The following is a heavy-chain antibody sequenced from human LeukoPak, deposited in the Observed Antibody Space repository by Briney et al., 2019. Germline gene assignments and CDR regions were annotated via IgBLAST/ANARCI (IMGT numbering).Heavy chain of an antibody. CDR2: INAGNGNT. D-gene: IGHD1-26*01. CDR1: GYTFTSYA. CDR3: ARKGGADAFDI. Sequence: GASVKVSCKASGYTFTSYAMHWVRQAPGQRLEWMGWINAGNGNTKYSQKFQGRVTITTDESTSTAYMELSSLRSEDTAVYYCARKGGADAFDIWAKGKRAPVSS. V-gene: IGHV1-3*01. J-gene: IGHJ3*02.